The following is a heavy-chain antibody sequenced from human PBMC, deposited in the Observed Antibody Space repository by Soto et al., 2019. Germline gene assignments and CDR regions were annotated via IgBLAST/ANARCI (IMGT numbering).Heavy chain of an antibody. D-gene: IGHD6-13*01. CDR3: XXXXXXXXXXSSWTKFDY. CDR1: GYTFTSYG. Sequence: QVQLVQSGAEVKKPGASVKVSCKASGYTFTSYGIIWVRQAPGQGLEWMGWISAYNGNTNYAQKLQDRVTMTTDTSTSTAYMELRXXXXXXXXXXXXXXXXXXXXXXSSWTKFDYWGQGTLVTVSS. CDR2: ISAYNGNT. J-gene: IGHJ4*02. V-gene: IGHV1-18*01.